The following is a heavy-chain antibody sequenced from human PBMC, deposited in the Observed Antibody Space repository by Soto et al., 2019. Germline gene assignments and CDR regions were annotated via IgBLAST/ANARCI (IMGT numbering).Heavy chain of an antibody. V-gene: IGHV1-46*01. CDR2: INPSGGST. D-gene: IGHD3-22*01. CDR1: GYTFTSYY. Sequence: ASVKVSCKASGYTFTSYYMHWVRQAPGQGLEWMGIINPSGGSTSYAQKFQGRVTMTRDTSTSTVYVELSSLRSEDTAVYYCASSGYLVAEFDPWGQGTLVTVSS. J-gene: IGHJ5*02. CDR3: ASSGYLVAEFDP.